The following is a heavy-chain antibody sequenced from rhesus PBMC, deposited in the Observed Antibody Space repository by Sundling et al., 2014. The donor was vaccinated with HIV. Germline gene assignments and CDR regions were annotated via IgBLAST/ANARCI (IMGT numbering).Heavy chain of an antibody. CDR2: IIPLVGIT. D-gene: IGHD3-9*01. J-gene: IGHJ6*01. CDR1: GFTFGSYV. CDR3: ARGPSYEDDYGYYSSGLDS. V-gene: IGHV1-198*02. Sequence: QVQLVQSGAEVKKPGASVKVSCKASGFTFGSYVINWVRQAPGQGLEWMGVIIPLVGITNYAEKFQGRVTITADTSTTTTYMELSSLRSEDTAVYYCARGPSYEDDYGYYSSGLDSWGQGVVVTVSS.